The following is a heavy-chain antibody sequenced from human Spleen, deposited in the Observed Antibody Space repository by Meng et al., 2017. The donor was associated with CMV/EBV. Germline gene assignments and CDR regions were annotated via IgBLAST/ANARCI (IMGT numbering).Heavy chain of an antibody. V-gene: IGHV3-74*01. D-gene: IGHD2-2*01. CDR1: GFTCSRNW. CDR2: INTDGSSI. J-gene: IGHJ3*01. CDR3: ARKRGCTSTTCYALDV. Sequence: GFTCSRNWMQWVRQAPGQGLGWVSSINTDGSSINYADSVKGRVTIYRDNARNTLFLQMNSLRAEDTAVYYCARKRGCTSTTCYALDVWGQGTMVTVSS.